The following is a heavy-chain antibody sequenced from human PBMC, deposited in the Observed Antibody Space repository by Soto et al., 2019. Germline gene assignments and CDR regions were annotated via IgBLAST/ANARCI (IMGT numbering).Heavy chain of an antibody. Sequence: EVQLVESGGGLVQPGGSLRLSCAASGFTFSSYWMHWVRQAPGKGLVWVSRINSDGSSTSYADSVKGRFTISRDNAKNTRDLQRNSLSAEDTAVYYGARDAKTRGMDVWGQGTTVTVSS. CDR1: GFTFSSYW. V-gene: IGHV3-74*01. J-gene: IGHJ6*02. CDR2: INSDGSST. CDR3: ARDAKTRGMDV.